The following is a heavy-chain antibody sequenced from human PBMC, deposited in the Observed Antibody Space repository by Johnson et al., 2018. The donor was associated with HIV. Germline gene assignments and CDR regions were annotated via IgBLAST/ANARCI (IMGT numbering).Heavy chain of an antibody. Sequence: VHLVESGGRVVRPGGSLRLSCAASGFTFDDYGMTWVRQAPGKGLEWVAFIRYDGSNKYYADSVKGRFTISRDNSKNTLYLQMISLRTEDTAVYYCAREGESLLDAFDIWGQGTLVTVSS. J-gene: IGHJ3*02. CDR2: IRYDGSNK. D-gene: IGHD3-16*01. V-gene: IGHV3-30*02. CDR1: GFTFDDYG. CDR3: AREGESLLDAFDI.